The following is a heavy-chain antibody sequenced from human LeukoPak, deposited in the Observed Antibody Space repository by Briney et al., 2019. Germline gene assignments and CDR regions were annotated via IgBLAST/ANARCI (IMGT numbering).Heavy chain of an antibody. CDR3: AKDSGHWNDELVFDY. V-gene: IGHV3-74*01. D-gene: IGHD1-1*01. CDR1: GFTFSSYW. J-gene: IGHJ4*02. Sequence: PGGSLRLSCAASGFTFSSYWMHWVRQAPGKGLVWVSRINSDGSSTSYADSVKDRFTISRDNAKNTLYLQMNSLRAEDTAVYYCAKDSGHWNDELVFDYWGQGTLVTVSS. CDR2: INSDGSST.